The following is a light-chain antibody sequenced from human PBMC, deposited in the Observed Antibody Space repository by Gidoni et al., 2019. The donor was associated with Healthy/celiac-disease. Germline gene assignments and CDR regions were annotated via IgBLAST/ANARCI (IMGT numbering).Light chain of an antibody. V-gene: IGKV3-11*01. CDR1: QRVSSY. CDR2: DAS. CDR3: QQRSNWPRYS. Sequence: DIVLTQSPATLSLSPGERATLSCRASQRVSSYLAWYHQKPGQAPRLLIYDASNRATGIPARFSGSGSGTDFTLTISSLEPEDFAVYYCQQRSNWPRYSFGQGTKLEIK. J-gene: IGKJ2*03.